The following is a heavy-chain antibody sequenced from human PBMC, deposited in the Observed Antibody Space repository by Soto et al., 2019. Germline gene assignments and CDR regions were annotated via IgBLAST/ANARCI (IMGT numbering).Heavy chain of an antibody. CDR1: GDTFTTYG. V-gene: IGHV1-18*01. Sequence: QVQLVQSGAEVKKPGASVKVSCKASGDTFTTYGINWVRQAPGQGLEWMGWISTYNGNTNYAQKFQGRGTMTTDTSTITAYVEVRSVRSDDRAVYYCARGGITLLRGIIAWPYGMDFWGQGTTVTVSS. CDR2: ISTYNGNT. D-gene: IGHD3-10*01. CDR3: ARGGITLLRGIIAWPYGMDF. J-gene: IGHJ6*02.